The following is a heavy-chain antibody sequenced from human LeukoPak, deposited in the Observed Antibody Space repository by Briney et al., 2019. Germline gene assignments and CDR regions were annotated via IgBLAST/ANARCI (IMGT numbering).Heavy chain of an antibody. Sequence: SETLSLTCTVSGGSISSYYWSWIRQPPGKGLEWIGYIYYSGSTNYNPSLKSRVTISVDTSKNQFSLKLSSVTAADTAVYYCARAPLEYSGYDFSYYYYYYMDVWGKGTTVTVSS. J-gene: IGHJ6*03. CDR1: GGSISSYY. CDR3: ARAPLEYSGYDFSYYYYYYMDV. CDR2: IYYSGST. V-gene: IGHV4-59*01. D-gene: IGHD5-12*01.